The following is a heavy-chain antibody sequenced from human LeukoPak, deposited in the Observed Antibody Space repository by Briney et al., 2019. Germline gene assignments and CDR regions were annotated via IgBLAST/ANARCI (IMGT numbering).Heavy chain of an antibody. CDR1: GYTFTGYY. D-gene: IGHD3-22*01. CDR2: INPNSGGT. Sequence: ASVKVSCKASGYTFTGYYMHWVRQAPGQGLEWMGWINPNSGGTNYAQKFQGRVTMTRDTSISTAYMELSRLRSDDTAVYYCARHGNYYDSSGDYWGQGTLVTVSS. CDR3: ARHGNYYDSSGDY. V-gene: IGHV1-2*02. J-gene: IGHJ4*02.